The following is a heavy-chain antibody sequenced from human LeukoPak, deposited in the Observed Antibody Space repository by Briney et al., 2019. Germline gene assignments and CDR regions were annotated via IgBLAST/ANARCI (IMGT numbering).Heavy chain of an antibody. CDR3: ARQVSDYFYYYIDV. V-gene: IGHV4-39*01. CDR1: GGSISSSGYY. J-gene: IGHJ6*03. CDR2: IYYSGTT. Sequence: PSETPSLTCSVSGGSISSSGYYWNWIRQPPGKGLEWVGSIYYSGTTYYNSSLKSRVTISEDTSKNRFSLMLTSVTAADTAVYYCARQVSDYFYYYIDVWGEGTTVIVSS.